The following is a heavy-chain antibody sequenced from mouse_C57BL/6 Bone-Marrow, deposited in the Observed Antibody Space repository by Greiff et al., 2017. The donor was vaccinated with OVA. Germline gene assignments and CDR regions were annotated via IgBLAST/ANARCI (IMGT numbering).Heavy chain of an antibody. Sequence: EVQVVESGGGLVKPGGSLKLSCAASGFTFSSYTMSWVRQTPEKRLEWVATISGGGGNTYYPDSVKGRFTISRDNAKNTLYLQMSSLRSEDTALYYCAGPDGYDWGQGTTLTVSS. CDR3: AGPDGYD. D-gene: IGHD2-2*01. CDR1: GFTFSSYT. V-gene: IGHV5-9*01. CDR2: ISGGGGNT. J-gene: IGHJ2*01.